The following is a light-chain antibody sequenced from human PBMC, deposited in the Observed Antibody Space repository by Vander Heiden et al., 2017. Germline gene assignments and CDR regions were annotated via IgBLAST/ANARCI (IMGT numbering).Light chain of an antibody. J-gene: IGKJ1*01. CDR3: QHYDDPPLT. Sequence: PINQSPSSLSAVVGGRATTTCQASQDSSSSLNCFQQKPGKAPQLMFYGASHLGTVVPSRCAGSGSGTDSIFTSSSLQPEVVATYYRQHYDDPPLTFGQGTKVEVK. CDR2: GAS. V-gene: IGKV1-33*01. CDR1: QDSSSS.